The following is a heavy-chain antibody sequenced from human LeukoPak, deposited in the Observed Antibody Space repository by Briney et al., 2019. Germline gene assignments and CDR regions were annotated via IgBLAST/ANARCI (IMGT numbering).Heavy chain of an antibody. V-gene: IGHV3-72*01. CDR1: GFIFSDHY. J-gene: IGHJ4*02. D-gene: IGHD4-11*01. Sequence: GGSLRLSCAASGFIFSDHYIDWVRQAPGKGLEWLGRSRNEANSYSTEYAASVKGRFTISRDDSKNSLYLQMNSLKTEDTAVYYCARYSNYVEDYWGQGTLVTVSS. CDR3: ARYSNYVEDY. CDR2: SRNEANSYST.